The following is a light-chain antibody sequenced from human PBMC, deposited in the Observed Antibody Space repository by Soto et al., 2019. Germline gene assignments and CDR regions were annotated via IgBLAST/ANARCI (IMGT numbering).Light chain of an antibody. J-gene: IGLJ2*01. CDR3: MSYVGGNSVA. CDR2: EVS. CDR1: DNDVGRYDY. V-gene: IGLV2-8*01. Sequence: QSALTQPPSASGSPGMSVTLSCSGTDNDVGRYDYVSWYQQHPGKAPKLLIDEVSKRPSGVPDRFSASKSGNTASLTVSGLQGEDEADYYCMSYVGGNSVAFGGGTKLTVL.